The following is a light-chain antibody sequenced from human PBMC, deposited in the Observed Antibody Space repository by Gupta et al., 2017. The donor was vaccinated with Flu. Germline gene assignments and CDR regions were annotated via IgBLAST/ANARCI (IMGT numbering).Light chain of an antibody. CDR3: HLEYSSLIT. V-gene: IGKV3-20*01. Sequence: GSLYLSPGERATRSCRASQSVISNYLVWYQQKPGQAPRLLIYDGSSSATGIPDRFRGSGSGTEFTLTIIRREPEDFAVYYCHLEYSSLITFGRGTKVEIK. CDR1: QSVISNY. CDR2: DGS. J-gene: IGKJ4*01.